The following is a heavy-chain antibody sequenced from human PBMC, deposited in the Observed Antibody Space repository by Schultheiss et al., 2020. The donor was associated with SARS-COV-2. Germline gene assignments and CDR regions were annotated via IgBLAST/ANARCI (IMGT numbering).Heavy chain of an antibody. CDR2: IYNSGST. J-gene: IGHJ4*02. Sequence: LRLSCAASGFTLSDYYMDWVRQAPGMGLEWVGYIYNSGSTYYNPSLESRVTISVDTSKNQFSLKLSSVTAADTAVYYCARGTTSRSDDSWGQGTLVTVSS. V-gene: IGHV4-31*02. CDR1: GFTLSDYY. CDR3: ARGTTSRSDDS. D-gene: IGHD2/OR15-2a*01.